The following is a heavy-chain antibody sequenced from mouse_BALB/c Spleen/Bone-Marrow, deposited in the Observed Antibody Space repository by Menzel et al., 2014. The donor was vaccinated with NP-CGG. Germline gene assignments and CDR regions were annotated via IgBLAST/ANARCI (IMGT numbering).Heavy chain of an antibody. V-gene: IGHV5-17*02. J-gene: IGHJ3*01. Sequence: EVKLMESGGGLVQPGGSRKLSCAASGFTFSSFGMHWVRQAPEKGLEWVAYISSGSSTIYYADTVKGRFTISRDNPKNTLFLQMTSLRSEDTAMYYCARRLDRVEGFAYWGQGTLVTVSA. CDR3: ARRLDRVEGFAY. CDR1: GFTFSSFG. CDR2: ISSGSSTI. D-gene: IGHD1-1*01.